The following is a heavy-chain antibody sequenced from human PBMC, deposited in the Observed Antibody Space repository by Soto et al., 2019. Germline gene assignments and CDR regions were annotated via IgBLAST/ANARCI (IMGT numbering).Heavy chain of an antibody. J-gene: IGHJ5*02. CDR1: GGSISSSSYY. CDR2: IYYSGST. V-gene: IGHV4-39*01. Sequence: ASETLSLTCTVSGGSISSSSYYWGWIRQPPGKGLEWIGSIYYSGSTYYNPSLKSRVTIFVDTSKNQFSLKLSSVTAADTAVYYCASHHAVFWSGYFANNWFDPWGQGTLVTVSS. D-gene: IGHD3-3*01. CDR3: ASHHAVFWSGYFANNWFDP.